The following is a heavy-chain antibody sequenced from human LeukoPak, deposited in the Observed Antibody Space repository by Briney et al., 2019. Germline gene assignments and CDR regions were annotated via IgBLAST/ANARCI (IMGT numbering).Heavy chain of an antibody. CDR1: GYTFTNYD. V-gene: IGHV1-18*01. CDR3: ARESGSYEDAFDI. CDR2: ISGYNGNT. J-gene: IGHJ3*02. D-gene: IGHD1-26*01. Sequence: ASVKVSCKASGYTFTNYDISWVRQAPGQGLEWMGWISGYNGNTNYAQKLQGRVTMTTDTSTSTAYMELRSLRSDDTAVYYFARESGSYEDAFDIWGQGTMVTVSS.